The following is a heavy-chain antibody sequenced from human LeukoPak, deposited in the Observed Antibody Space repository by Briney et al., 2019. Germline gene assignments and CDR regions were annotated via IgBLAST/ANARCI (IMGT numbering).Heavy chain of an antibody. D-gene: IGHD6-13*01. Sequence: PRRTLSLSSAASGFTLSSYWMSSVRQAPGPQVEWVANIKQDGSEKYYVDSVKGRFTISRDNAKNSLYLQMNSLRAEDTAVYYCARGTIAASGYYYFDYWGQGTQVTVSS. CDR2: IKQDGSEK. J-gene: IGHJ4*02. CDR3: ARGTIAASGYYYFDY. CDR1: GFTLSSYW. V-gene: IGHV3-7*04.